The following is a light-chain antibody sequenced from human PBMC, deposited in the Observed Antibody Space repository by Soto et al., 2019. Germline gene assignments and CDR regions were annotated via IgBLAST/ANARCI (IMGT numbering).Light chain of an antibody. CDR1: QSVSSN. CDR3: QQYNNWPFMYT. CDR2: GAS. V-gene: IGKV3-15*01. Sequence: EIVMTQSPATLSVSPGERATLSCRASQSVSSNLAWYQQKPGQAPRLLIYGASTRATGIPARFSGSGSGTKFPLTISSLQSEDFAVYYCQQYNNWPFMYTFGQGTRVDIK. J-gene: IGKJ2*01.